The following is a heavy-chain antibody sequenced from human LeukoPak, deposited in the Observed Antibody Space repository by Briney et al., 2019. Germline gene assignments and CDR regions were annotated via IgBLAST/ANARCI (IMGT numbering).Heavy chain of an antibody. CDR1: GFTFSSYS. V-gene: IGHV3-21*01. CDR2: ISSSSSYI. Sequence: PGGSLRLSCAASGFTFSSYSMNWVRQAPGKGLEWVATISSSSSYIYYADSLKGRFTISRDNPKNSLYLEMNSLRAEDTAVYYCASSTPEYYGILTGYYPSLYYFDYWGQGTLVTVSS. D-gene: IGHD3-9*01. CDR3: ASSTPEYYGILTGYYPSLYYFDY. J-gene: IGHJ4*02.